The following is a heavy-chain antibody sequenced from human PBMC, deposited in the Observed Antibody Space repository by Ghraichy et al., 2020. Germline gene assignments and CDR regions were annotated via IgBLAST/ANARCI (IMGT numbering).Heavy chain of an antibody. CDR1: GYTFTGYY. J-gene: IGHJ6*02. D-gene: IGHD6-13*01. V-gene: IGHV1-2*02. Sequence: ASVKVSCKASGYTFTGYYMHWVRQAPGQGLEWMGWINPNSGGTNYAQKFQGRVTMTRDTSISTAYMELSRLRSDDTAVYYCAREIAQAAGYYYYYGMDVWGQGTTVTVSS. CDR3: AREIAQAAGYYYYYGMDV. CDR2: INPNSGGT.